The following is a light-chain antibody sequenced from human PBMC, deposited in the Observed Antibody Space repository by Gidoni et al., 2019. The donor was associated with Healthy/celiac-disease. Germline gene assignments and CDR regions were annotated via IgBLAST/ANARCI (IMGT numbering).Light chain of an antibody. CDR3: MQAQGGT. V-gene: IGKV2-28*01. Sequence: DIVMTQSPLSLPVTPGEPASISCRSSQSLLHSNGYNYLDWYLQKPGQSPQLLIYLGSNRASGVPDRFSGSGSGTDFTLKISRVEAEDVGVYYCMQAQGGTFGQGTKVEIK. J-gene: IGKJ1*01. CDR1: QSLLHSNGYNY. CDR2: LGS.